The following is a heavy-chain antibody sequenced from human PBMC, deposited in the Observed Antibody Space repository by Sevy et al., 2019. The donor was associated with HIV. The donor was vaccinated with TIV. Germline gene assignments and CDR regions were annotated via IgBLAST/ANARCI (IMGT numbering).Heavy chain of an antibody. V-gene: IGHV3-48*02. J-gene: IGHJ6*02. CDR3: ARVDTAMVTSYYGMDV. CDR1: GFTFRSYS. CDR2: ISSSSSTI. Sequence: GGSLRLSCAASGFTFRSYSMNWVRQAPGKGLEWVSYISSSSSTIYYADSVKGRFTNSRDNAKNSLYLQMNSLRDEDTAVYYCARVDTAMVTSYYGMDVWGQGTTVTVSS. D-gene: IGHD5-18*01.